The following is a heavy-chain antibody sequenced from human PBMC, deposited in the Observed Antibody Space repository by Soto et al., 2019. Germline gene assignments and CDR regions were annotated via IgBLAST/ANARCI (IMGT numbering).Heavy chain of an antibody. CDR1: GFTFSNAW. CDR2: IKSKTDGGTT. D-gene: IGHD2-15*01. Sequence: GGSLRLSCAASGFTFSNAWMSWVRQAPGKGLEWVGRIKSKTDGGTTDYAAPVKGRFTISRDDSKNTLYLQMNSLKTEDTAVYYCTTDLTWLGYCSGGSCNKNWFDPWGQGTLVTVSS. J-gene: IGHJ5*02. V-gene: IGHV3-15*01. CDR3: TTDLTWLGYCSGGSCNKNWFDP.